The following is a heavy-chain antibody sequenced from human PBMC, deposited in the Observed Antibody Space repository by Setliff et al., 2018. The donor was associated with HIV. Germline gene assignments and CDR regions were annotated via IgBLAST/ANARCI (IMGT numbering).Heavy chain of an antibody. V-gene: IGHV4-39*01. Sequence: PPETLSLTCTVSGDSISSSIYYWGWVRQPPGKGLEWIGGIYYTGSPFYNPSLKSRVTISVDTSNNQFSLKLSSVTAADTAVYYCARGGGTSSPIDYHYYIDVWGKGTTVTVSS. D-gene: IGHD6-6*01. CDR3: ARGGGTSSPIDYHYYIDV. J-gene: IGHJ6*03. CDR1: GDSISSSIYY. CDR2: IYYTGSP.